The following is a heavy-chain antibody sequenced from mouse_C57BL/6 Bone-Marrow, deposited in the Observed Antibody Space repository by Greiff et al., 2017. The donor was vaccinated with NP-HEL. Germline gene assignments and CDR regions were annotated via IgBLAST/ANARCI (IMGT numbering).Heavy chain of an antibody. CDR1: GYTFTGYW. CDR3: ARYDYYGSSYKFAY. V-gene: IGHV1-9*01. D-gene: IGHD1-1*01. Sequence: VQRVESGAELMKPGASVKLSCKATGYTFTGYWIEWVKQRPGHGLEWIGEILPGSGSTNYNEKFKGKATFTADTSSNTAYMQLSSLTTEDSAIYYCARYDYYGSSYKFAYWGQGTLVTVSA. CDR2: ILPGSGST. J-gene: IGHJ3*01.